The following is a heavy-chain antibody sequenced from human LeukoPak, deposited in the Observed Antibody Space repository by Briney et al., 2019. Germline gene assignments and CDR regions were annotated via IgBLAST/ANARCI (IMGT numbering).Heavy chain of an antibody. V-gene: IGHV1-2*02. CDR2: INPNSGGT. J-gene: IGHJ5*02. CDR1: GYIFTGYY. D-gene: IGHD2-21*01. Sequence: ASVKVSCKASGYIFTGYYMHWVRQAPGQGLEWMGWINPNSGGTNYAQKFQGRVTMTRDTSISTAYMELSRLRSDDTAVYYCARAAYDSNWFDPWGQGALVTVSS. CDR3: ARAAYDSNWFDP.